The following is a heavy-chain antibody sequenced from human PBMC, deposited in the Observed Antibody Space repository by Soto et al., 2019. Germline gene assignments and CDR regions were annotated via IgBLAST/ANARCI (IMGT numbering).Heavy chain of an antibody. D-gene: IGHD3-22*01. CDR3: AGGRGYDSSGYYYAFDY. Sequence: SETLSLTCTVSGGSISSYYWSWIRQPPGKGLEWIGYIYYSGSTNYNPSLKSRVTISVDTSKNQFSLKLSSVTAADTAVYYCAGGRGYDSSGYYYAFDYRGQRTLVTGSS. CDR2: IYYSGST. J-gene: IGHJ4*02. CDR1: GGSISSYY. V-gene: IGHV4-59*01.